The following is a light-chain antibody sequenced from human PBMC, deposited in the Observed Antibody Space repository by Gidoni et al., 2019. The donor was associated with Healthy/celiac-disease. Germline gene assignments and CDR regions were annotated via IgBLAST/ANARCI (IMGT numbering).Light chain of an antibody. V-gene: IGKV1-27*01. Sequence: DIQMTQSPSSLSASVGDRVTITCRASKGIRNYLAWYQQKPGKVPKLLIYAASTLQSGVPARLSGSGSGTDLTLTISSLQPEDVATYYCQKYNSAPWTFGKGTKVEIK. CDR3: QKYNSAPWT. CDR2: AAS. J-gene: IGKJ1*01. CDR1: KGIRNY.